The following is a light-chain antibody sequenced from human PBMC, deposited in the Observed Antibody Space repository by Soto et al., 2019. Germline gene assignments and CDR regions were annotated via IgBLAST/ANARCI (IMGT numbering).Light chain of an antibody. Sequence: EIVLTQSPGTLSLSPGERATLSCRASQSVSSSYLAWYQQKPGQAPRLLIYGASSRATGIPDRFSGSGSGTDFTLTISRLEPEDFAVYYCQQYGSSPSITFVHGTRLEI. CDR3: QQYGSSPSIT. CDR1: QSVSSSY. J-gene: IGKJ5*01. CDR2: GAS. V-gene: IGKV3-20*01.